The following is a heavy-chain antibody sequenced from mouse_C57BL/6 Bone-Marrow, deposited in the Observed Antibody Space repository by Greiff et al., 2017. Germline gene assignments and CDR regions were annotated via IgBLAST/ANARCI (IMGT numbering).Heavy chain of an antibody. J-gene: IGHJ3*01. V-gene: IGHV14-4*01. CDR1: GFNFKDYY. CDR2: IYPENGDT. CDR3: TTDGLSDY. Sequence: VHVKQSGAELVRPGASVKLSCTASGFNFKDYYMHWVKQRPEQGLEWIGCIYPENGDTEYASKFQGKATITADTSSNTAYLQLSSLTSEDTAVSYCTTDGLSDYWGQGTLVTVSA. D-gene: IGHD2-3*01.